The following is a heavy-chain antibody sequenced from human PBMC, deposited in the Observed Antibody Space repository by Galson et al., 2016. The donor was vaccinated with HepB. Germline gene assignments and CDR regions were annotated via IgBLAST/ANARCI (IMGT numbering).Heavy chain of an antibody. Sequence: SLRLSCAASGFTFNSYRMHWVRQAPGKGLEWVAVILYDGSNKFYADSVKGRFTISRDNSKNTLYLQINSLRAEDTAVYYCAKGPLLWLGGVDDWGKGTTVTVSS. CDR3: AKGPLLWLGGVDD. CDR2: ILYDGSNK. V-gene: IGHV3-30*18. J-gene: IGHJ6*04. D-gene: IGHD3-10*01. CDR1: GFTFNSYR.